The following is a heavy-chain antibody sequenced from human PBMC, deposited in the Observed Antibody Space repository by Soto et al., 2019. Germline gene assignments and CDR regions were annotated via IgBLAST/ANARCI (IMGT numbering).Heavy chain of an antibody. CDR3: ARNLAFDY. CDR2: TYYRSKWYS. V-gene: IGHV6-1*01. J-gene: IGHJ4*02. CDR1: GDSVSRNTTA. Sequence: VQLQQSGPGLVKPSQTLSLTCVISGDSVSRNTTAWNWIRQSPSRGLEWLGRTYYRSKWYSDYAVSVKRRMTINPDTSKNQFSLQLNSVTPEDTAVYYCARNLAFDYWGQGALVIVSS.